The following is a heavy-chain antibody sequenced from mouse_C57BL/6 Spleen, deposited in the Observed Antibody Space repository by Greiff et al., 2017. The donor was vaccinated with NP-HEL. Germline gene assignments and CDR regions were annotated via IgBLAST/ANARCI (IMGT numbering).Heavy chain of an antibody. D-gene: IGHD1-1*01. CDR2: INPNNGGT. CDR1: GYTFTDYN. V-gene: IGHV1-18*01. J-gene: IGHJ1*03. CDR3: ARSTVVEDWYFDV. Sequence: EVQLQESGPELVKPGASVKIPCKASGYTFTDYNMDWVKQSHGKSLEWIGDINPNNGGTIYNQKFKGKATLTVDKSSSTAYMELRSLTSEDTAVYYCARSTVVEDWYFDVWGTGTTVTVSS.